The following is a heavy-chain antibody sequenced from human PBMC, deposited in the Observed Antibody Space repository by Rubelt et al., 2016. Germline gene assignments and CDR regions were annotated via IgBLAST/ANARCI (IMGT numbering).Heavy chain of an antibody. D-gene: IGHD3-22*01. CDR1: GFTFSNYW. J-gene: IGHJ4*02. Sequence: EVQLVESGGGLVQPGGSLRLSCAASGFTFSNYWMTWVRQAPGRGLEWVANIKQDGSEKTYVDSVKGRFTISRDNAKNTLDLQMNSLIVDDTAVYYCARDWKSEDTSDYGTCWGQGTLVTVAS. CDR3: ARDWKSEDTSDYGTC. V-gene: IGHV3-7*05. CDR2: IKQDGSEK.